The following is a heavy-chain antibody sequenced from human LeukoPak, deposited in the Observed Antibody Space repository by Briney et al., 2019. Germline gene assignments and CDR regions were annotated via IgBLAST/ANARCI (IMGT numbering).Heavy chain of an antibody. CDR2: IKQDGSEK. D-gene: IGHD6-19*01. Sequence: AGGSLTLYCAASGFTFSSYWMSWVRQAPGKGLEWVANIKQDGSEKYYVDSVKGRFTISRDNAKNSLYLQMNSLRAEDTAVYYCARDRKGWYSSGWYPWFDPWGQGTLVTVSS. V-gene: IGHV3-7*01. CDR3: ARDRKGWYSSGWYPWFDP. J-gene: IGHJ5*02. CDR1: GFTFSSYW.